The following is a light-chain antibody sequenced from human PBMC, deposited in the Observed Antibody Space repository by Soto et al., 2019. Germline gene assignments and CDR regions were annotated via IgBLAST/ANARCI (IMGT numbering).Light chain of an antibody. CDR3: QQYGSSPLT. Sequence: EIVLTQSPGTLSLSLGERATLSGRASQSVSSSYLAWYRQRPGQAPRLLIYGPSSMATGIPDRFSGSGSGTDFTLTISRLEPEDFAVYYCQQYGSSPLTFGGGTKVEIK. J-gene: IGKJ4*01. V-gene: IGKV3-20*01. CDR1: QSVSSSY. CDR2: GPS.